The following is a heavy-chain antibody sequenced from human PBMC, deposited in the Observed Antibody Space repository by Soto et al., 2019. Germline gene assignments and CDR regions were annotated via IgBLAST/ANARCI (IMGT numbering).Heavy chain of an antibody. V-gene: IGHV3-33*01. CDR2: IWYDGSNK. CDR1: GFTFSSYG. J-gene: IGHJ4*02. CDR3: ARDSGGYSYGYWHY. D-gene: IGHD5-18*01. Sequence: PGGSLRLSCAASGFTFSSYGMHWVRQAPGKGLEWVAVIWYDGSNKYYADSVKGRFTISRDNSKNTLYLQMNSLRAEDTAVYYCARDSGGYSYGYWHYWGQGTLVTVSS.